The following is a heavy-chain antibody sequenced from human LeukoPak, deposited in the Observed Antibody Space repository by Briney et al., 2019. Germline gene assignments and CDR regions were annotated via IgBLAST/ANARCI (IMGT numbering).Heavy chain of an antibody. V-gene: IGHV3-23*01. CDR3: AKQDSSGYYSTSGYFDY. CDR2: ISGGGGST. J-gene: IGHJ4*02. Sequence: GGSLRLSCAASGFTFSSYAMSWVRQAPGKGLEWVSAISGGGGSTYYADSVKGRFTISRDNSKNTLYLQVNSLRAEDTAVYYCAKQDSSGYYSTSGYFDYWSQGTLVTVSS. CDR1: GFTFSSYA. D-gene: IGHD3-22*01.